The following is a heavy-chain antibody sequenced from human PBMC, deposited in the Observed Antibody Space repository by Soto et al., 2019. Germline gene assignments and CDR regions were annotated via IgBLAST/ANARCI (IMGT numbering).Heavy chain of an antibody. V-gene: IGHV3-48*01. J-gene: IGHJ6*02. CDR2: ISSSSSTI. CDR1: GLTFSSYS. CDR3: AFGDQSCYYYYRIDV. D-gene: IGHD2-15*01. Sequence: EVQLVESGGGLVQRGGSLRLSCAASGLTFSSYSMNWVRQAPGKGLEWVSYISSSSSTIYYADSVKGRFTISRDNAKNSLYLQMNSLRAEDTAVYHAAFGDQSCYYYYRIDVWGQGTTVTVSS.